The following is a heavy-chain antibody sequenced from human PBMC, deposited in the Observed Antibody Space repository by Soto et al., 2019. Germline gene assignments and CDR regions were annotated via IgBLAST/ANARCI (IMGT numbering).Heavy chain of an antibody. J-gene: IGHJ6*02. CDR2: ISWNRGSI. CDR1: GVNFDDYA. Sequence: EVQLVESGGGLVQPGRSLRLSCVASGVNFDDYAMHWVRQAPGKGLEWVSGISWNRGSIGYADSVKGRFTISRDNAKNSLYLQMNSLRAEDTALYYCAKDSSRFITTFGEVGMDVWGQGTTVIVSS. D-gene: IGHD3-3*01. V-gene: IGHV3-9*01. CDR3: AKDSSRFITTFGEVGMDV.